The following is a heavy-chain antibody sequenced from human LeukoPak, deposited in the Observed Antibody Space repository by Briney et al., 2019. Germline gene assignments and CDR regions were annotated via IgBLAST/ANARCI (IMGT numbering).Heavy chain of an antibody. CDR2: TSYDGSNK. Sequence: GGSLRLSCAASGFTFSSYGMHWVRQAPGKGLEWVAVTSYDGSNKYYADSVKGRFTISRDNSRNTLYLQMNSLRAEDTAVYHCARAPQSDFWSGCPDYWGQGTLVTVSS. CDR1: GFTFSSYG. V-gene: IGHV3-30*03. CDR3: ARAPQSDFWSGCPDY. D-gene: IGHD3-3*01. J-gene: IGHJ4*02.